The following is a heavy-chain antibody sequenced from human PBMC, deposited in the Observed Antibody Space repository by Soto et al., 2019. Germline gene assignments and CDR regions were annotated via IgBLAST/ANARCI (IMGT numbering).Heavy chain of an antibody. CDR1: GFPFKNYA. D-gene: IGHD3-10*01. V-gene: IGHV3-23*01. CDR2: ISGSGAIT. CDR3: AKDRQFRSYYESAGHYNN. J-gene: IGHJ4*02. Sequence: EVQLLDSGGGLVQPGGSLRLSCVASGFPFKNYAMRWVRQAPGKGLEWVSGISGSGAITYYAVSVWGRFTISSDNSKNTLYLQLNSLRAEDTAIYYCAKDRQFRSYYESAGHYNNWGQGTLVTVSS.